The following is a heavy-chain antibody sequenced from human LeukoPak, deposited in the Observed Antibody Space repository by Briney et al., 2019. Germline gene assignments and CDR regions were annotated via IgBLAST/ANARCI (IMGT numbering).Heavy chain of an antibody. Sequence: PSQTLTLTCIFSGGSLSTIGVGVAWIRQPPGKALEGLALMYWDDHNRYSPSLRSRITIKKATSKNPVVLTMTNMAPVDTATYYCARTHSIAVAFDYWGRGTLVTVSS. CDR3: ARTHSIAVAFDY. V-gene: IGHV2-5*02. D-gene: IGHD6-19*01. CDR1: GGSLSTIGVG. CDR2: MYWDDHN. J-gene: IGHJ4*02.